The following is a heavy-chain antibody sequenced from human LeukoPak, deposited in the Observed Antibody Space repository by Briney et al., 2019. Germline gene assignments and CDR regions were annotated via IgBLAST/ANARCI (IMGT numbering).Heavy chain of an antibody. CDR1: GGSISSGGYY. D-gene: IGHD5-12*01. CDR3: ARDGRYSGCDYYNWFDP. J-gene: IGHJ5*02. V-gene: IGHV4-31*03. Sequence: SETLSLTCTVSGGSISSGGYYWSWIRQHPGKGLEWIGYIYYSGSTYYNPSLKSRVTISVDTSKNQFSLKLSSVTAADTAVYYCARDGRYSGCDYYNWFDPWGQGTLVTVSS. CDR2: IYYSGST.